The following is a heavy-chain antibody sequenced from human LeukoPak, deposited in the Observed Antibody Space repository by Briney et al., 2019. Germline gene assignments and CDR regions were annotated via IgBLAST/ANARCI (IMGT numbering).Heavy chain of an antibody. CDR3: AKDIGPGGYDYNYFDY. D-gene: IGHD5-12*01. J-gene: IGHJ4*02. V-gene: IGHV3-43D*03. CDR1: GFTFDDYA. CDR2: ISWDGGST. Sequence: GGSLRLSCAASGFTFDDYAMHWVRQAPGKGLEWVSLISWDGGSTYYADSVKGRLTISRDNSKNSLYLQMNSLRAEDTALYNCAKDIGPGGYDYNYFDYWGQGTLVTVSS.